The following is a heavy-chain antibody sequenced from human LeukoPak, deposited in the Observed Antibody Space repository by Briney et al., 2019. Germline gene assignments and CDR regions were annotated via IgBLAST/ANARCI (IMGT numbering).Heavy chain of an antibody. J-gene: IGHJ4*02. D-gene: IGHD6-13*01. CDR3: VRGGSNFDF. CDR2: IKEDGSEK. V-gene: IGHV3-7*04. Sequence: GGSLRLSCAPSGFTFSTFWMGWVRQAPGKGLEWVANIKEDGSEKYYVDSVKGRFTIARDNAKNSLYLQMNSLKAEDTAVYYCVRGGSNFDFWGQGTLVTVSS. CDR1: GFTFSTFW.